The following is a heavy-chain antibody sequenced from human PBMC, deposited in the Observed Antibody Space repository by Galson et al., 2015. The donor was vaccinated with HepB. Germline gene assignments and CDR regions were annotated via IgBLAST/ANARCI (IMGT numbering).Heavy chain of an antibody. J-gene: IGHJ4*02. V-gene: IGHV3-23*01. CDR1: GFTFSSYA. CDR3: AKDIGASTAPEYYFDY. D-gene: IGHD3-16*01. CDR2: ISGSGGST. Sequence: SLRLSCAASGFTFSSYAMSWVRQAPGKGLEWVSAISGSGGSTYYADSVKGRFTISRDNSKNTLYLQMNSLRAEDTAVYYCAKDIGASTAPEYYFDYWGQGTLVTVSS.